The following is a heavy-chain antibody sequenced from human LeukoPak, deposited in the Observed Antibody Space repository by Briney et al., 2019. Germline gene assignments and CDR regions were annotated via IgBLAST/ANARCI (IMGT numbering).Heavy chain of an antibody. V-gene: IGHV4-34*01. CDR3: ARGDFDYGDYLPFDY. J-gene: IGHJ4*02. CDR1: GGSFSGYY. Sequence: SETLSLTCAVYGGSFSGYYWSWIRQPPVKGLEWIGEINHSGSTNYNPSLKSRVTISVDTSKNQFSLKLSSVTAADTAVYYCARGDFDYGDYLPFDYWGQGTLVTVSS. CDR2: INHSGST. D-gene: IGHD4-17*01.